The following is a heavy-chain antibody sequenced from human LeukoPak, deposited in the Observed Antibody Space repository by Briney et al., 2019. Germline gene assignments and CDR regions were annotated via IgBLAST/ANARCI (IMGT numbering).Heavy chain of an antibody. CDR2: ISTTGSHI. V-gene: IGHV3-21*01. J-gene: IGHJ3*02. Sequence: GGSLRLSCAVSGFTFSSYSMNCVRQAPGKGLEWVSSISTTGSHIYFADSVRGRFTVSRDNAKNSVYLQLSSLRAEDTAVYYCARGTTTVQREDAFDIWGQGTMVTVSS. CDR1: GFTFSSYS. D-gene: IGHD1-26*01. CDR3: ARGTTTVQREDAFDI.